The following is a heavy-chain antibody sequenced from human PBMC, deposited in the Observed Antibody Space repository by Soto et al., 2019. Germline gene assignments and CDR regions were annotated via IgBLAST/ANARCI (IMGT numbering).Heavy chain of an antibody. CDR2: IVVGSGNT. CDR3: AAGRNDFWSGLVDY. V-gene: IGHV1-58*01. CDR1: GFTFTSSA. D-gene: IGHD3-3*01. Sequence: ASVKVSCKASGFTFTSSAVQWVRQARGQRLEWKGWIVVGSGNTNYAQKFQEGVTITRDMSTSTAYMELSSLRSEDTAVYYCAAGRNDFWSGLVDYWGQGTLVTVSS. J-gene: IGHJ4*02.